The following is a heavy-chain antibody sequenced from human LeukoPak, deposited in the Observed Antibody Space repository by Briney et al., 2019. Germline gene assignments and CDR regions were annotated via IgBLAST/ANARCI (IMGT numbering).Heavy chain of an antibody. Sequence: PRGSLRLSCTASGFTFGDHAMSWVRQAPEKGLEWLGFIRSKAYGGTTEYAASAKGRFTISRDDSKSIAYLQMNSLTTEDTAVYCSRGPTQQWLYSGTDVWGQGTTVIVSS. CDR2: IRSKAYGGTT. J-gene: IGHJ6*02. D-gene: IGHD5-18*01. CDR1: GFTFGDHA. V-gene: IGHV3-49*04. CDR3: RGPTQQWLYSGTDV.